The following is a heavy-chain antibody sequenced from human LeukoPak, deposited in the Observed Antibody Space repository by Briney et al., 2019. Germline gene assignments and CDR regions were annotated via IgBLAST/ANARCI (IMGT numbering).Heavy chain of an antibody. CDR3: AKDGFGLGGSFDY. D-gene: IGHD3-10*01. Sequence: PGGSLRLSCAASGFTFSSYGMHWVRQAPGKGLEWVAVISYDGSNKYYADSVKGRFTISRDNSKNTLYLQMNSLRAEDTAVYYCAKDGFGLGGSFDYWGQGTLVTVSS. J-gene: IGHJ4*02. CDR2: ISYDGSNK. V-gene: IGHV3-30*18. CDR1: GFTFSSYG.